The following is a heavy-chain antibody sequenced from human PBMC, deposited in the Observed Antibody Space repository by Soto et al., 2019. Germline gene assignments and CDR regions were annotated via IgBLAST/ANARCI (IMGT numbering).Heavy chain of an antibody. CDR2: VYYSGST. CDR3: TSGRDSSRHDY. J-gene: IGHJ4*02. CDR1: GGSISSGGYY. V-gene: IGHV4-31*03. Sequence: LSETLSLTCTVSGGSISSGGYYWSWIRQHPGKGLEWIGYVYYSGSTYYNPSLKSRVTXSXXTXXXQXSXXLSXVTAADTAVYYCTSGRDSSRHDYWGQGTLVTVSS. D-gene: IGHD6-13*01.